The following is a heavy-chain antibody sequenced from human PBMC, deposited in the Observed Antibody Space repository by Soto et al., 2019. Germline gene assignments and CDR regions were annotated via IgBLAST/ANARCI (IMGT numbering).Heavy chain of an antibody. CDR2: FLPPFNST. V-gene: IGHV1-69*01. CDR3: ASPTPPRIVFAFEL. CDR1: GGTLKNQA. Sequence: QVQLVQSGAEVKKPGSSVRVSCKTSGGTLKNQAITWVRQAPGQGLEWMGGFLPPFNSTHYAEKFQGRHTTTADEATRTSSMELGSLTSDDTAVYFCASPTPPRIVFAFELWGQGTVVTVSS. J-gene: IGHJ3*01. D-gene: IGHD3-22*01.